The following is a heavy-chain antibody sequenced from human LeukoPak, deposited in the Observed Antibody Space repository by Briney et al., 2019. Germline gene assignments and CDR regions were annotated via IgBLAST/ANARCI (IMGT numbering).Heavy chain of an antibody. V-gene: IGHV1-69*04. J-gene: IGHJ4*02. CDR1: GGTFSSYA. CDR3: ADCHYDSSGYYYPYYFDY. Sequence: ASVKVSCKASGGTFSSYAISWVRQAPGQGLEWMGRIIPILGIANYAQKFQGRVTITADKSTSTAYMELSSLRSEDTAVYYCADCHYDSSGYYYPYYFDYWGQGTLVTVSS. D-gene: IGHD3-22*01. CDR2: IIPILGIA.